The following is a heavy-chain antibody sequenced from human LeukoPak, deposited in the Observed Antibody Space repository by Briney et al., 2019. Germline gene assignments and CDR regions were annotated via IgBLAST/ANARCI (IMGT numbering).Heavy chain of an antibody. D-gene: IGHD6-13*01. CDR3: ASGSIVAYYFDY. V-gene: IGHV3-21*01. J-gene: IGHJ4*02. CDR1: GFTFSGYS. Sequence: PGGSLRLSCAASGFTFSGYSMNWVRQAPGKGLEWVSSISSSSSYIYYGDSVKGRFTISRDNAKNSLYLQLNSLRAEDTAVYYCASGSIVAYYFDYWGQETLVTVSS. CDR2: ISSSSSYI.